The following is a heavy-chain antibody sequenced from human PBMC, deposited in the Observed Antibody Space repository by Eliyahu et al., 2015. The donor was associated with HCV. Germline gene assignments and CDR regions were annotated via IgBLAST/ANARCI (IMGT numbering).Heavy chain of an antibody. J-gene: IGHJ6*02. CDR2: ISGSGNTI. V-gene: IGHV3-11*01. CDR1: GFTFXDPY. D-gene: IGHD6-6*01. CDR3: ARDGEQLVGFQYHGMDV. Sequence: QVRLVESGGGLVKPGGXLRLSCAASGFTFXDPYMGWIRXAPGKGLEWVSYISGSGNTIYYADFVKGRFTISRDNAKNSLYLQINSLRVEDTAVYYCARDGEQLVGFQYHGMDVWGQGTTVTVSS.